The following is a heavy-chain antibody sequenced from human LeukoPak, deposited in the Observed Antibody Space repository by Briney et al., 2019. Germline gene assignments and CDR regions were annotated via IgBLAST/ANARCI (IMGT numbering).Heavy chain of an antibody. D-gene: IGHD5-18*01. J-gene: IGHJ4*02. Sequence: PSETLSPTCAVSGGSISSGGYSWSWIRQPPGKGLEWIGYIYHSGSTYYNPSLKSRVTISVDRSKNQFSLKLSSVTAADTAVYYCARDKGYNYGPFDYWGQGTLVTVSS. CDR3: ARDKGYNYGPFDY. CDR1: GGSISSGGYS. CDR2: IYHSGST. V-gene: IGHV4-30-2*01.